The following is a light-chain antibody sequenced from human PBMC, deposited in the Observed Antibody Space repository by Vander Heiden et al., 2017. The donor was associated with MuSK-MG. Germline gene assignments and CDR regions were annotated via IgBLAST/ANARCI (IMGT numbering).Light chain of an antibody. CDR1: QSVSSN. J-gene: IGKJ4*01. CDR2: GAS. V-gene: IGKV3-15*01. Sequence: EIVITQSPATRSVSPGERATLSCRASQSVSSNFAWYQQKPGQAPRLLIYGASTRATGIPARFSGSGSGTEFTLTISSLQSEDFAVYYCQQYNNWPPLTFGGGTKVEIK. CDR3: QQYNNWPPLT.